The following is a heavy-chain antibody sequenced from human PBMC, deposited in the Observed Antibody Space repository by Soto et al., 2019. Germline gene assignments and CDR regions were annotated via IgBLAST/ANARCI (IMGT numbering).Heavy chain of an antibody. CDR3: AGDFLTGYYNFDN. CDR1: GFTVSNKY. J-gene: IGHJ4*02. D-gene: IGHD3-9*01. CDR2: IYSGGST. V-gene: IGHV3-53*01. Sequence: DVRLVESGGGLVQPGGSLRLSCAASGFTVSNKYMSWVRQAPGKGLEWVSIIYSGGSTYYADSVKGRFTISRDTSKNTLSLQMNSLRVEDTAMYYCAGDFLTGYYNFDNWGQGTLVTVSS.